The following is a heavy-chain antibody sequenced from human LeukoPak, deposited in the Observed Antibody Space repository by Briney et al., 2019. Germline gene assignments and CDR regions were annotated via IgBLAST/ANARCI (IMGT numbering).Heavy chain of an antibody. CDR3: ASRKKGMATAGFDY. J-gene: IGHJ4*02. CDR2: IYPGDSDT. V-gene: IGHV5-51*01. CDR1: GCSFTSYW. Sequence: GXXXKISCKGSGCSFTSYWIGWVRQMPGKGLEWMGIIYPGDSDTRYNPSFQGQVTISAEKSISTAYLQWSSLKASDTALYYCASRKKGMATAGFDYWGQGTLVTVSS. D-gene: IGHD5-24*01.